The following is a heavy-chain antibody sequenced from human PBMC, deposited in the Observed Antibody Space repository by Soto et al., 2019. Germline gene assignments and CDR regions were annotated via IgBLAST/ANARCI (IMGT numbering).Heavy chain of an antibody. J-gene: IGHJ5*02. CDR1: GGTFSSYA. CDR2: IIPIFGTA. V-gene: IGHV1-69*06. CDR3: ARRLTYYYGSGSYSWFDP. D-gene: IGHD3-10*01. Sequence: QVQLVQSGAEVKKPGSSVKVSCKASGGTFSSYAIIWVRQAPGQGLEWMGGIIPIFGTANYAQKFQGRVTITADKSTSTAYMELSSLRSEDTAVYYCARRLTYYYGSGSYSWFDPWGQGTLVTVSS.